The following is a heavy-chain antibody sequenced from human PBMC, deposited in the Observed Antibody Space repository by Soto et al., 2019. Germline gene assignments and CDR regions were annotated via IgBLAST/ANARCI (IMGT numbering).Heavy chain of an antibody. Sequence: GGSLRLSCAASGFTFSSYAMSWVRQAPGKGLVWVSRINSGGSSTNYADSVKGRFTISRDNAKNTLYLEMNSLRGEDTAVYYCTKFIDGYNYYYYYGMDVWGQGTTVTVSS. D-gene: IGHD5-12*01. CDR2: INSGGSST. V-gene: IGHV3-74*01. CDR1: GFTFSSYA. CDR3: TKFIDGYNYYYYYGMDV. J-gene: IGHJ6*02.